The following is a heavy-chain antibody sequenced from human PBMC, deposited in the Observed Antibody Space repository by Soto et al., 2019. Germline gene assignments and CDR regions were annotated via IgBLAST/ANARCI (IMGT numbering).Heavy chain of an antibody. V-gene: IGHV1-69*12. CDR1: GGTFSSYA. D-gene: IGHD6-19*01. CDR3: ARGGSSGWYDAFDI. Sequence: QVQLVQSGAEVKKPGSSVKVSCKASGGTFSSYAISWVRQAPGQGLEWMGGIIPIFGTANYAQKFQGRVTITADEATSTTYKERRSLRSEDTAVYYWARGGSSGWYDAFDIWGQGTMVTVSS. CDR2: IIPIFGTA. J-gene: IGHJ3*02.